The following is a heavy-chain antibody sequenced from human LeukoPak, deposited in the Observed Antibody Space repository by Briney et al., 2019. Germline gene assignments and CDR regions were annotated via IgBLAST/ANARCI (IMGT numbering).Heavy chain of an antibody. CDR3: AREGLGTMVRGVIRAAFDI. D-gene: IGHD3-10*01. V-gene: IGHV1-18*01. Sequence: EASVKVSCKASGYTFTSYGISWVRQAPGQGLEWMGWISAYSGNTKYAQKVQGRLTMTTDTSTSTAYMELRSLRSDDTAVYYCAREGLGTMVRGVIRAAFDIWGQGTVVTVSS. CDR2: ISAYSGNT. CDR1: GYTFTSYG. J-gene: IGHJ3*02.